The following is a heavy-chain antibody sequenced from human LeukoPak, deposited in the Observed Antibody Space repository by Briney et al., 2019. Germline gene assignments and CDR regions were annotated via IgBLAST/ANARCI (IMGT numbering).Heavy chain of an antibody. Sequence: GGSLRLSCAASGFTFSSYSMSWVRQAPGKGLEWVSYISSSSSTIYYADSVKGRFTISRDNAKNSLYLQMNSLRAEDTAVYYCAREVRFLSFDYWGQGTLVTVSS. CDR3: AREVRFLSFDY. D-gene: IGHD3-3*01. J-gene: IGHJ4*02. CDR2: ISSSSSTI. V-gene: IGHV3-48*01. CDR1: GFTFSSYS.